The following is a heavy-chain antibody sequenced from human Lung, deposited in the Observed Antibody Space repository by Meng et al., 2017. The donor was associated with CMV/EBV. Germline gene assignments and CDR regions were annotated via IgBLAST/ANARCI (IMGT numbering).Heavy chain of an antibody. Sequence: ASXXVSXKASGYTFTGYYMHWVRQAPGQGLEWMGWINPNSGGTNYAQKFQGRVTITRDTSISTAYMELSRLRSDDTAVYYCARVYGSGINWFEPGGQGNLVTVSS. CDR3: ARVYGSGINWFEP. D-gene: IGHD3-10*01. V-gene: IGHV1-2*02. CDR1: GYTFTGYY. CDR2: INPNSGGT. J-gene: IGHJ5*02.